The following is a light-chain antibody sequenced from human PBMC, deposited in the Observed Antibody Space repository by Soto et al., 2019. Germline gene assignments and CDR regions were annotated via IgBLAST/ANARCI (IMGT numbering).Light chain of an antibody. CDR2: GAS. J-gene: IGKJ4*01. Sequence: EIVMTQSPATLSVSPGERATLSCRASQSVRNNLAWYQQKPGQAPRVLIYGASTRATGIPDRFSGSGSGTEFTLTISSLQSEDFAVYYCQQYKNWPPVTFGGGTKVDIK. V-gene: IGKV3-15*01. CDR3: QQYKNWPPVT. CDR1: QSVRNN.